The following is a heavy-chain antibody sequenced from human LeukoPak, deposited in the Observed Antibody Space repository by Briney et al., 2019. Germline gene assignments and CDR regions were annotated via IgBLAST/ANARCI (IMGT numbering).Heavy chain of an antibody. V-gene: IGHV3-48*01. Sequence: GGSLRLSCAASGFTFSSYSMNWFRQAPGKGLEWVSYISSSSSTIYYADSVKGRFTISRDNAKNSLYLQMNSLRAEDTAVYYCARLLGYCSSTSCHDAFDIWGQGTMVTVSS. CDR3: ARLLGYCSSTSCHDAFDI. CDR1: GFTFSSYS. D-gene: IGHD2-2*01. CDR2: ISSSSSTI. J-gene: IGHJ3*02.